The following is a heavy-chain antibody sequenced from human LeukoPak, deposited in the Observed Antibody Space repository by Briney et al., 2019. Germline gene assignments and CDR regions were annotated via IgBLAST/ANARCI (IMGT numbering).Heavy chain of an antibody. J-gene: IGHJ5*02. D-gene: IGHD2-2*01. CDR1: GFTFSSYA. Sequence: GGSLRLSCAASGFTFSSYAMSWVRQAPGKGLEWVSGISGSGGSTYYADSVKGRFTISRDNSKNTLYLQMNSLRAEDTAVYYCAKLWGIVVVPAATVFDPWGQGTLVTVSS. CDR3: AKLWGIVVVPAATVFDP. V-gene: IGHV3-23*01. CDR2: ISGSGGST.